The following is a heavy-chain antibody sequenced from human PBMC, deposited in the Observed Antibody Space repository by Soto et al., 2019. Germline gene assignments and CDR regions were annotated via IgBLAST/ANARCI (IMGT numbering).Heavy chain of an antibody. CDR3: ARGRGYSYGIDY. CDR2: IFYNGSP. Sequence: PSDSLSLTFTVSGDSICSNDHHWRWILQSPGKGLEWIAYIFYNGSPYYNPSLKSRVTISVDTSKNQFSLKLNSVTAADTAVYYCARGRGYSYGIDYWGQGTPVT. J-gene: IGHJ4*02. D-gene: IGHD5-18*01. CDR1: GDSICSNDHH. V-gene: IGHV4-30-4*02.